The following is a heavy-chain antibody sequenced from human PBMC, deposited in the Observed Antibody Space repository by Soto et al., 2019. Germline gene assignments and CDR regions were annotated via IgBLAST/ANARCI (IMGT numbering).Heavy chain of an antibody. V-gene: IGHV4-34*01. D-gene: IGHD3-3*01. J-gene: IGHJ4*02. CDR2: INHSGST. Sequence: SETLSLTCAVYGGSFSGYYWSWIRQPPGKGLEWIGEINHSGSTNYNPSLKSRVTISVDTSKNQFSLKLSSVTAADTAVYYCARGVVTIFGVVIHTFDYWGQGTLVTVSS. CDR3: ARGVVTIFGVVIHTFDY. CDR1: GGSFSGYY.